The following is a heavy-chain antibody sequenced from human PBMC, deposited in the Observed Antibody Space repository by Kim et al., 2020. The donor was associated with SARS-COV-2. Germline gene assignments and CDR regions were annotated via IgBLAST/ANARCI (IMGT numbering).Heavy chain of an antibody. Sequence: SETLSLTCAVYGGSFSGYYWSWIRQPPGKGLEWIGEINHSGSTNYNPSLKSRVTISVDTSKNQFSLKLSSVTAADTAVYYCARGTRFMVRGVRAGYFDYWGQGTLVTVSS. D-gene: IGHD3-10*01. CDR3: ARGTRFMVRGVRAGYFDY. CDR2: INHSGST. CDR1: GGSFSGYY. V-gene: IGHV4-34*01. J-gene: IGHJ4*02.